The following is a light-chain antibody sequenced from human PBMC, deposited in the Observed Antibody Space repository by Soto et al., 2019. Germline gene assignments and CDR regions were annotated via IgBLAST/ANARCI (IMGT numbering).Light chain of an antibody. V-gene: IGLV1-44*01. CDR1: SSNIGSNT. CDR2: SNN. J-gene: IGLJ2*01. CDR3: AAWDDSLNVVV. Sequence: QSVLTQPPSASGTPGQRVTISCSGSSSNIGSNTVNWYQQLPGTAPKLLIYSNNQRPSGVPDRVSGSKSGTSASLAISGLQSEDEADYYCAAWDDSLNVVVFGGGTK.